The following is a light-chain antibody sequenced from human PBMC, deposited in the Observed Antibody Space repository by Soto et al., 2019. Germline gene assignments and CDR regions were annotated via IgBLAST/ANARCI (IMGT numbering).Light chain of an antibody. CDR2: DVS. V-gene: IGLV2-14*03. CDR3: SSYTTSSTPV. J-gene: IGLJ2*01. Sequence: QSALTQPASVSGSPGQSITISCAGTNSDVGGYNYVSWFQHHPGKAPKLMIYDVSNRPSGVSYRFSGSKSGNTASLTISGLQAEDEADYYCSSYTTSSTPVFGGGTKLTVL. CDR1: NSDVGGYNY.